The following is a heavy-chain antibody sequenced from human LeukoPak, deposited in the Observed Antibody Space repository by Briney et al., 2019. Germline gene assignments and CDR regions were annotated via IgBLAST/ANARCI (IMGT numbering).Heavy chain of an antibody. CDR1: GGSISSYY. CDR3: ARDSASSTSAYFDY. V-gene: IGHV4-59*01. CDR2: IYYSGST. D-gene: IGHD2-2*01. J-gene: IGHJ4*02. Sequence: SETLSLTCNVSGGSISSYYWSWIRQPPGKGLEWIGYIYYSGSTNYNPSPKSRVTISVDTSKNQFSLKLSSVTAADTAVYYCARDSASSTSAYFDYWGQGTLVTVSS.